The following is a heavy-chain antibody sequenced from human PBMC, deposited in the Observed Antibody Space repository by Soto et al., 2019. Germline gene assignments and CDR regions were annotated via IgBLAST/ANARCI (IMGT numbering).Heavy chain of an antibody. D-gene: IGHD3-22*01. CDR3: ARDYYDSSGPLNWFDP. Sequence: SETLSLTCTVSGGSISSGDYYWSWIRQPPGKGLEWIGYIYYSGSTYYNPSLKSRVTISVDTSKNQFSLKLSSVTAADTAVHYCARDYYDSSGPLNWFDPWGQGTLVTVSS. J-gene: IGHJ5*02. CDR2: IYYSGST. CDR1: GGSISSGDYY. V-gene: IGHV4-30-4*01.